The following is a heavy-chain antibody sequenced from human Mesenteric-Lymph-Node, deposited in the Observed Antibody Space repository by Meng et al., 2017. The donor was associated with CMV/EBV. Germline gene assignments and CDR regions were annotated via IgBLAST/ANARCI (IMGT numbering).Heavy chain of an antibody. D-gene: IGHD3-9*01. CDR1: GGSFSGYY. V-gene: IGHV4-34*01. CDR3: ARGSSYDILTGYFDY. CDR2: INHSGST. Sequence: HVQLTQWGAGLLKPFETLSCTCAVYGGSFSGYYWNWIRQSPEKGLEWIGEINHSGSTTYNPSFTSRIIISVDTSTNQISLNMSSVTAADTAVYYCARGSSYDILTGYFDYWGQGALVTVS. J-gene: IGHJ4*02.